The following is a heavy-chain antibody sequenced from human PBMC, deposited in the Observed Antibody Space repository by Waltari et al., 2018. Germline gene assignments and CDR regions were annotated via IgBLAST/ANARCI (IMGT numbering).Heavy chain of an antibody. CDR3: ATGGWGFYLGY. Sequence: EVQLVESGGGLVKPGGSLRLSCAAPGFSFSDYSMNWVRQAPGKGLEWVSSISSNSAYTHYADSVKGRFTISRDNAKNSLFLQMNSLRAEDTAMYYCATGGWGFYLGYWGQGTVVTVSS. CDR2: ISSNSAYT. D-gene: IGHD7-27*01. CDR1: GFSFSDYS. V-gene: IGHV3-21*02. J-gene: IGHJ4*02.